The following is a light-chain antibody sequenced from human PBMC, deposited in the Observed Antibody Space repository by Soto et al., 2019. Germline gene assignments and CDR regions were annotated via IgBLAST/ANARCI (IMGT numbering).Light chain of an antibody. V-gene: IGKV3-20*01. Sequence: EIVLTQSPGTLSLSPGERATLSCRASQSVRDSYLAWYQQKPGQAPSLLIYDTSTRATGIPDRFIGSGSGTDFALTISRLEPEDFAMYFCQQSGSSPGTFGQGTKVEIK. CDR1: QSVRDSY. CDR2: DTS. J-gene: IGKJ1*01. CDR3: QQSGSSPGT.